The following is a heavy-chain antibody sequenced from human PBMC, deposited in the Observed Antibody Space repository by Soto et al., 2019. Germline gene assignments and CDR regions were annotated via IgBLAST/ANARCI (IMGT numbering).Heavy chain of an antibody. CDR2: IRSDGSST. V-gene: IGHV3-74*01. CDR1: GSTFSSYG. CDR3: VRTSLVVAAATREDY. Sequence: PGGSLRLSCAASGSTFSSYGMHWVRQAPGKGLEWVAGIRSDGSSTSYADSVKGRFTISRDNAKNTLYLQMNSLRAEDTAVYYCVRTSLVVAAATREDYWGQGTLVTVSS. J-gene: IGHJ4*02. D-gene: IGHD2-15*01.